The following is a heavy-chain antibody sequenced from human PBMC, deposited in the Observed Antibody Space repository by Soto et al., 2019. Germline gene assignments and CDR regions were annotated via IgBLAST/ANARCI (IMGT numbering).Heavy chain of an antibody. V-gene: IGHV3-7*01. CDR3: AREEYGDHFGY. CDR2: IKQDGTEK. D-gene: IGHD4-17*01. Sequence: EVQLVASGGGLVQPGGSLRLSCAASGFTFSRYWMSWVRQAPGKGLEWVVNIKQDGTEKYYVDSVKGRFTISRDNAKNSLYLQMNSLRAEDTAVYYCAREEYGDHFGYWGQGTLVPVSS. J-gene: IGHJ4*02. CDR1: GFTFSRYW.